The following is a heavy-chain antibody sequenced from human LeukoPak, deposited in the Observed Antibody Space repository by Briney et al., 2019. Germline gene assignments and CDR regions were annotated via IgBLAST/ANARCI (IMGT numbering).Heavy chain of an antibody. CDR3: AKGSSFSDAFDI. CDR1: GYTFTSYD. J-gene: IGHJ3*02. Sequence: ASVKVSCKASGYTFTSYDINWVRQATRQGLEWMGWMNPNSGNTGYAQKFQGRVTMTRNTSISTAYMELSSLRSEDTAVYYCAKGSSFSDAFDIWGQGTMVTVSS. D-gene: IGHD2-15*01. CDR2: MNPNSGNT. V-gene: IGHV1-8*01.